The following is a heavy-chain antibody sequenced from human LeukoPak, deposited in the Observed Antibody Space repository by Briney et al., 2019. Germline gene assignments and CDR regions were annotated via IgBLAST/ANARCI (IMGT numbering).Heavy chain of an antibody. CDR3: AREGYSYGCDY. V-gene: IGHV3-48*03. CDR1: GFTFSSFY. D-gene: IGHD5-18*01. J-gene: IGHJ4*02. CDR2: ISASGNTI. Sequence: GGSLRLSCAASGFTFSSFYFSWVRQVPGKGPEWVSGISASGNTIYYADSVKGRFTISRDNAKNSLFLQMNSLRAEDTAVYYCAREGYSYGCDYWGQGTLVTVSS.